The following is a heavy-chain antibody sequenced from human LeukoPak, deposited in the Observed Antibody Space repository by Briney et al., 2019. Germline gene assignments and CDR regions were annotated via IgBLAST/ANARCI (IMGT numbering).Heavy chain of an antibody. J-gene: IGHJ4*02. Sequence: GGSLRLSCAASGFTFSSYAMSWVRQAPGKGLEWVANIKQDGSEKYYVDSVKGRFTISRDNAKNSLYLQMNSLRAEDTAVYYCARDWGATRLFDYWGQGTLVTVSS. CDR3: ARDWGATRLFDY. D-gene: IGHD1-26*01. CDR2: IKQDGSEK. CDR1: GFTFSSYA. V-gene: IGHV3-7*01.